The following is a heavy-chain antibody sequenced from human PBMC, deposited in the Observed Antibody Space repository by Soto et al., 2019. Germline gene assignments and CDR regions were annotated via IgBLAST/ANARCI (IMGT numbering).Heavy chain of an antibody. CDR3: ARQTDLQFFDCTLPVFDY. CDR1: GGSISSYY. CDR2: SYYSGST. Sequence: SETLSLTCTVSGGSISSYYWSWIRQPPGKGLEWIGYSYYSGSTNYNPSLKSRVTISVDTSKNQFSLKLSSVTAADTAVYYCARQTDLQFFDCTLPVFDYWGQGTLVTVSS. J-gene: IGHJ4*02. D-gene: IGHD3-9*01. V-gene: IGHV4-59*01.